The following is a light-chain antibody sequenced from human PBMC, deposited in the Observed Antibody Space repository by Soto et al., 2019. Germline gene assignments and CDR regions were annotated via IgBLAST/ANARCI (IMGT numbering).Light chain of an antibody. CDR1: SSNIGSNY. Sequence: QSVLTQPPSASATPGQRVSISCSGSSSNIGSNYVYWYQQLPGTAPKLLIYRNNQRPSGVPDRFSGSKSDTSASLAISGLRSEDEADYYCAAWYDSLSTWVFGGGTKLTVL. V-gene: IGLV1-47*01. J-gene: IGLJ3*02. CDR2: RNN. CDR3: AAWYDSLSTWV.